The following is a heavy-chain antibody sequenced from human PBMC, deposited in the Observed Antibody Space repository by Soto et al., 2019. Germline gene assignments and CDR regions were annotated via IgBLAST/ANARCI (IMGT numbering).Heavy chain of an antibody. CDR3: ARSPYDFWSGNWFDP. Sequence: SETLSLTCTVSGGSISSGDYYWSWIRQPPGKGLEWIGYIYYSGSTYYNPSLKSRVTISVDTSKNQFSLKLSSVTAADTAVYYCARSPYDFWSGNWFDPWGQGTLVTVSS. CDR1: GGSISSGDYY. CDR2: IYYSGST. D-gene: IGHD3-3*01. J-gene: IGHJ5*02. V-gene: IGHV4-30-4*01.